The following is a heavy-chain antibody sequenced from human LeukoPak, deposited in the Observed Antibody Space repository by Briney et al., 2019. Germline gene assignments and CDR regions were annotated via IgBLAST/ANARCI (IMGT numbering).Heavy chain of an antibody. J-gene: IGHJ4*02. CDR3: AKVKELLWFGGYDY. CDR2: IGYDGNNK. V-gene: IGHV3-30*18. D-gene: IGHD3-10*01. CDR1: GFTFSSYG. Sequence: GTSLRLSCAASGFTFSSYGMHWVRQAPGKGLEWVGVIGYDGNNKYYADSVKGRFTISRDNSKNTLYLQMNSLRAEDTAVYYCAKVKELLWFGGYDYWGQGTLVTVSS.